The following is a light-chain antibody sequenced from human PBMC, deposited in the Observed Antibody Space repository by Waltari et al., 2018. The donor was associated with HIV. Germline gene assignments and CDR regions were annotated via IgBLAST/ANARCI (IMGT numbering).Light chain of an antibody. J-gene: IGKJ1*01. CDR2: EVS. V-gene: IGKV2D-29*01. CDR3: MQSLQRPRT. Sequence: DIVMSQPPLSLSVTPGQPASISCKSSQSPLHPEGKTYLSWYLQKHGQPPQLLIYEVSKRIAGVPVRCSGSGSGTDFTLTISRVEAEDVGVIYCMQSLQRPRTFGQGTKVEIK. CDR1: QSPLHPEGKTY.